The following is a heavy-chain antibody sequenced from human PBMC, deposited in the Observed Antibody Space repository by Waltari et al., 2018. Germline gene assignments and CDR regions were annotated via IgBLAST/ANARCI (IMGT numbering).Heavy chain of an antibody. V-gene: IGHV4-39*06. D-gene: IGHD2-15*01. CDR1: GGSISSSSYY. CDR2: IYYSGST. J-gene: IGHJ5*02. Sequence: RLQLQESGPGLVKPSEPLSLTCTVSGGSISSSSYYWGWIRQPPGKGLEWIGSIYYSGSTYYNPSLKSRVTISVDTSKNQFSLKLSSVTAADTAVYYCARGYIVVVVAASDWFDPWGQGTLVTVSS. CDR3: ARGYIVVVVAASDWFDP.